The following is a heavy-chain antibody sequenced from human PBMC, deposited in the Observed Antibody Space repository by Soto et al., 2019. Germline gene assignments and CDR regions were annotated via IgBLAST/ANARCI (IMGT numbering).Heavy chain of an antibody. J-gene: IGHJ6*02. CDR3: ARDLDYYGSGSYYSYYYYGMDV. Sequence: GGSLRLSCAASGFTFSSYSMNWVRQAPGKGLEWVSSISSSSSYIYYADSVKGRFTISRDNAKNSLYLQMNSLRAEDTAVYYCARDLDYYGSGSYYSYYYYGMDVWGQGTTVTVSS. CDR2: ISSSSSYI. V-gene: IGHV3-21*01. CDR1: GFTFSSYS. D-gene: IGHD3-10*01.